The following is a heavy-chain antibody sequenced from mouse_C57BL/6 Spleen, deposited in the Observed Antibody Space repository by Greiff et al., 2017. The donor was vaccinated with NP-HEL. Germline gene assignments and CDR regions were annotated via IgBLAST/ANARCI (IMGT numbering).Heavy chain of an antibody. CDR3: EQWTVGFAY. J-gene: IGHJ3*01. Sequence: QVQLQQSGAELAKPGASVKLSCKASGYTFTSYWMHWVKQRPGQGLEWIGYINPSSGYTKYNQKFKDKATLTADKSSSTAYMQLGSLTYEDSAFYYCEQWTVGFAYWGQGTLVTVSA. D-gene: IGHD1-1*01. V-gene: IGHV1-7*01. CDR1: GYTFTSYW. CDR2: INPSSGYT.